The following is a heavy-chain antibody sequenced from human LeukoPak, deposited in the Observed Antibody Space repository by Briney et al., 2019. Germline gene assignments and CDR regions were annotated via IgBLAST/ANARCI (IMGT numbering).Heavy chain of an antibody. J-gene: IGHJ3*02. CDR2: IKQDGSEK. Sequence: GGSLRLSCAASGFTFSSYWMSWVRQAPGKGLEWVANIKQDGSEKYYVDSVKGRFTISRDNAKNSLYLQMNSLRAEDTAVYYCARESYCSGGSCYLGYAFDIWGQGTLVTVSS. CDR3: ARESYCSGGSCYLGYAFDI. D-gene: IGHD2-15*01. V-gene: IGHV3-7*01. CDR1: GFTFSSYW.